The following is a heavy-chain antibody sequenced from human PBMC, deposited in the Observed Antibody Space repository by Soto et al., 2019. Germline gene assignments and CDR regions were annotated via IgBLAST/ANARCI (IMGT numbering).Heavy chain of an antibody. J-gene: IGHJ4*02. Sequence: PSETLSLTCTVSGGSISSSSYYWGWIRQPPGKGLEWIGSIYYSGSTYYNPSLKSRVTISVDTSKNQFSLKLSSVTAADTAVYYCARRAGIAARPFDYWGQGTLVTVSS. CDR1: GGSISSSSYY. CDR2: IYYSGST. CDR3: ARRAGIAARPFDY. V-gene: IGHV4-39*01. D-gene: IGHD6-6*01.